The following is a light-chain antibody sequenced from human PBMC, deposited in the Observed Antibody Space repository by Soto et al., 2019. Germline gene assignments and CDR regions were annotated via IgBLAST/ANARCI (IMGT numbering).Light chain of an antibody. CDR2: DVT. Sequence: QSVLTQPASVSGSPGQSITISCTGTSSDVGNNNYVSWYQHNPGRAPKVMICDVTNRPSGVSNRFSGSKSGNTASLTISGLQAEDEADYYCSSVTVSSYVFGSGTKVTVL. V-gene: IGLV2-14*03. CDR1: SSDVGNNNY. CDR3: SSVTVSSYV. J-gene: IGLJ1*01.